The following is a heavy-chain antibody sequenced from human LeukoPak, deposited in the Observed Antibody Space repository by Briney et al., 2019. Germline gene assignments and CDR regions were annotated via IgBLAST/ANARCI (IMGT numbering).Heavy chain of an antibody. J-gene: IGHJ4*02. Sequence: PGGSLRLSCAASGFTFDTYSMNWVRQAPGKGLEWVSSISSSSSYTYYGDSVKGRFTISRDNAKNTLYMQMNSLRAEDTAVYYCARSPGATWSFDYWGQGTLVTVSS. CDR1: GFTFDTYS. V-gene: IGHV3-21*01. CDR3: ARSPGATWSFDY. CDR2: ISSSSSYT. D-gene: IGHD1-1*01.